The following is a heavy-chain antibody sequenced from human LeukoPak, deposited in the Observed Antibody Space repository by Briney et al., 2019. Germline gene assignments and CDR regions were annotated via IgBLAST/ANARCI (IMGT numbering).Heavy chain of an antibody. V-gene: IGHV4-34*01. Sequence: SETLSLTCAGYGGSFSGYYWSWLRQPPGKGLEGIGEINHSGRNNYNPSLKSRGTISVDTSKNQFSLKLSSVPAADTAVYYCARGWNRGRGLSAMAPNTIAFDIWGQGTMVTVSS. J-gene: IGHJ3*02. CDR3: ARGWNRGRGLSAMAPNTIAFDI. CDR1: GGSFSGYY. D-gene: IGHD5-18*01. CDR2: INHSGRN.